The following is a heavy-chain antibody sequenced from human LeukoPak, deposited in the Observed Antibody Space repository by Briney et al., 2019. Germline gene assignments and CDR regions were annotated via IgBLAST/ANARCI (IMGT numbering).Heavy chain of an antibody. CDR2: IYTSGST. CDR3: AREADDILTGYYRYWYFDL. Sequence: SETLSLTCTVSGGSISSYYWSWIRQPAGKGLEWIGRIYTSGSTNYNPSLKSRVTMSVDTSKNQFSLKLSSVTAADTAVYYCAREADDILTGYYRYWYFDLWGRGTLVTVSS. J-gene: IGHJ2*01. D-gene: IGHD3-9*01. CDR1: GGSISSYY. V-gene: IGHV4-4*07.